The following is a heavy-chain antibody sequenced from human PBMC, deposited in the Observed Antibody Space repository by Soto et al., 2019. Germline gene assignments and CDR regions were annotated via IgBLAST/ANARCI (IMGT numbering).Heavy chain of an antibody. D-gene: IGHD6-19*01. J-gene: IGHJ4*02. CDR1: GFIVSSSY. Sequence: SLRLSCAASGFIVSSSYMSWVRQAPGKGLEWVSVIYSDGRTYYADSVKGRFTISRDNSKNTLYLQMNSLSAEDTAVYYCARCRGWYGQCYFDCWGQGTLVTVS. V-gene: IGHV3-53*01. CDR3: ARCRGWYGQCYFDC. CDR2: IYSDGRT.